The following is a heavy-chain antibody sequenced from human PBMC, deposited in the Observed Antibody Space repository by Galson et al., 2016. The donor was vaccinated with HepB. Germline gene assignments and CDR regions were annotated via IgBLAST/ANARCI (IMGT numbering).Heavy chain of an antibody. J-gene: IGHJ4*02. D-gene: IGHD3-16*01. CDR3: AQYGGLADS. Sequence: SLRLSCAASGFTFSNYAMHWVRQAPGKGLEFVSAINSNGGSTFYAISVKGRFTISRDNSENRLYLQMDSLRLEDMAVYYCAQYGGLADSWGQGTLVTVSS. V-gene: IGHV3-64*01. CDR1: GFTFSNYA. CDR2: INSNGGST.